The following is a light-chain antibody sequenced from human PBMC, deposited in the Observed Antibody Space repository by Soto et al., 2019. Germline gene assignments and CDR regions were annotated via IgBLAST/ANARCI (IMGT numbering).Light chain of an antibody. CDR3: QQYHKWPPLT. J-gene: IGKJ4*01. Sequence: EIVMTQSPATLSVSPGGRVTLSCRASQSINDNLAWYQQKTGQAPRLLIYGATTRATGIPARFSGTGSGTEFTLTISSLQSGDFAVYYCQQYHKWPPLTFGGGTKVDIK. CDR1: QSINDN. V-gene: IGKV3-15*01. CDR2: GAT.